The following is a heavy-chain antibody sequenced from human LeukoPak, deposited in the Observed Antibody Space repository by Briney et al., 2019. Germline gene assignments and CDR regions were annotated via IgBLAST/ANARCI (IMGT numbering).Heavy chain of an antibody. Sequence: SETLSLTCTVSGGSISSYYWSWIRQPPGKGLEWIGYIYYSGSTNYNPSLKSRVTISVDTSKNQFSLNLSSVTAADTAVYYCARDAGESGYDYFDYWGQGTLVTVSS. CDR1: GGSISSYY. J-gene: IGHJ4*02. CDR3: ARDAGESGYDYFDY. CDR2: IYYSGST. V-gene: IGHV4-59*01. D-gene: IGHD5-12*01.